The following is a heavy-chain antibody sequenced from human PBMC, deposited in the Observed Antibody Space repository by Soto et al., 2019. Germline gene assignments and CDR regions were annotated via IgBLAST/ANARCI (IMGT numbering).Heavy chain of an antibody. CDR3: ARGKLAPYYYYYMDV. Sequence: SETLSLTCTVSGGSISSYYWSWIRQPPGKGLEWIGYIYYSGSTNYNPSLKSRVTISVDTSKNQFSLKLSSVTAADTAVYYCARGKLAPYYYYYMDVWGKETTVTVSS. D-gene: IGHD6-6*01. CDR2: IYYSGST. V-gene: IGHV4-59*08. J-gene: IGHJ6*03. CDR1: GGSISSYY.